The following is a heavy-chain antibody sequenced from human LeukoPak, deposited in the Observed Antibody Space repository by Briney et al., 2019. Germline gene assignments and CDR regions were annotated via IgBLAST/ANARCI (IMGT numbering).Heavy chain of an antibody. CDR1: GFSFSAFG. V-gene: IGHV3-30*02. Sequence: PGGSLRLSCAASGFSFSAFGMSWVRQTPGKGLEWVAFIRYDGSNKYYADSVKGRFTISRDNSKNTLYLQMNSLRAEDTAVYYCAKIGPSGSYYFDYWGQGTLVTVSS. CDR3: AKIGPSGSYYFDY. CDR2: IRYDGSNK. D-gene: IGHD1-26*01. J-gene: IGHJ4*02.